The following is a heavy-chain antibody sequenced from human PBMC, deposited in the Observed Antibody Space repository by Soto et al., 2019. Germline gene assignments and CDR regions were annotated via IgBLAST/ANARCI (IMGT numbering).Heavy chain of an antibody. CDR2: ISSDGSNE. Sequence: QVQLVESGGGVVQPGRSLRLSCAASGFTFSTYDMHRVRQAPGKGLEWVAVISSDGSNEYYADSVKCRFTISRDNSKNTLYVQMNSLRAEDTAVYYCAKDLGDSSADDGADYWGQGTLVTVSS. D-gene: IGHD6-25*01. V-gene: IGHV3-30*18. J-gene: IGHJ4*02. CDR3: AKDLGDSSADDGADY. CDR1: GFTFSTYD.